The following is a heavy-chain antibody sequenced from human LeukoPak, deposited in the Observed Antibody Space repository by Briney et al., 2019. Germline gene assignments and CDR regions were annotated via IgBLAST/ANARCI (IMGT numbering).Heavy chain of an antibody. CDR1: GFTFSSYE. D-gene: IGHD2-15*01. CDR3: ARELGYCSGGSCYSAVDY. CDR2: ISSSGSTI. J-gene: IGHJ4*02. V-gene: IGHV3-48*03. Sequence: GGSLRLSCAASGFTFSSYEMNWVRQAPGKGLEWVSYISSSGSTIYYADSVKGRFTISRDNAKNSLYLQMNSLRAEDTAVYYCARELGYCSGGSCYSAVDYWGQGTLVTVSS.